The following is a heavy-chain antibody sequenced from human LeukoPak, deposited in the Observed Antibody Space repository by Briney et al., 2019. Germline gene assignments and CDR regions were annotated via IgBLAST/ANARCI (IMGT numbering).Heavy chain of an antibody. CDR2: IYTSGST. J-gene: IGHJ4*02. D-gene: IGHD5-18*01. CDR1: GGSISSYY. V-gene: IGHV4-4*09. CDR3: ARHHPNTAMVHEFDY. Sequence: PSETLSLTCTVSGGSISSYYWSWIRQPPGKGLEWIGYIYTSGSTNYNPSLKSRVTISVDTSKNQFSLKLSSVTAADTAVYYCARHHPNTAMVHEFDYWGQGTLVTVSS.